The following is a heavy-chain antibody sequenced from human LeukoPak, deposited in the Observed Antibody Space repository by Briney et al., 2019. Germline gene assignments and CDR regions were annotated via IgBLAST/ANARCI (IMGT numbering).Heavy chain of an antibody. D-gene: IGHD3-3*01. Sequence: SETLSLTCAVYGGSFSGYYWSWIRQPPGKGLEWIGEINHSGSTNYNPSLKSRVTISVDTSKNQFSLKLSSVTAADTAVYYCASTYYDFWSGSPDAFDIWGQGTMVTVSS. V-gene: IGHV4-34*01. CDR3: ASTYYDFWSGSPDAFDI. CDR1: GGSFSGYY. CDR2: INHSGST. J-gene: IGHJ3*02.